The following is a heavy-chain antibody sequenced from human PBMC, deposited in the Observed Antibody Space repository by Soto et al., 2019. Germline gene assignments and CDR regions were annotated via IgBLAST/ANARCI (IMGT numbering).Heavy chain of an antibody. CDR2: IILPFGTP. CDR1: GGTFSNHA. D-gene: IGHD1-1*01. J-gene: IGHJ4*02. CDR3: ARGLDDAGYIDY. Sequence: QVRLVQSGAEVKKPGSSVKVSCKASGGTFSNHAINWVRQAPGQGPEWMGVIILPFGTPNYAQRFQGRVTITADESMTTAYMELNGLRSEDTAVYYCARGLDDAGYIDYWGQGSLVTVSS. V-gene: IGHV1-69*13.